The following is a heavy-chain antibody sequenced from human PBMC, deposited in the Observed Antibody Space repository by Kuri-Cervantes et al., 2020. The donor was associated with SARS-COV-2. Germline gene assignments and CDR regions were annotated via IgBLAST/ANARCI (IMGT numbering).Heavy chain of an antibody. CDR2: IVGPSNSYI. V-gene: IGHV3-21*06. CDR1: GFDLSTYS. CDR3: ARVYYYYGMDV. Sequence: GGCLRPSCAASGFDLSTYSRNWVRQAPGKGLEWVSSIVGPSNSYIYYADTAKGRFTMSRDNAKDSLYLQMNSLRADDTAVYYCARVYYYYGMDVWGQGTTVTVSS. J-gene: IGHJ6*02.